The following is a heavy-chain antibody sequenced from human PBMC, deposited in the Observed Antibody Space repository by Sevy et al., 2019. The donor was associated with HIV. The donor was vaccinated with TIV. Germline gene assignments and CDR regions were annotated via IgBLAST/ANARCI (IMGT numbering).Heavy chain of an antibody. J-gene: IGHJ4*02. CDR3: ARGAVVIGTAATPVLDF. D-gene: IGHD2-2*01. V-gene: IGHV4-59*08. CDR1: DDSINSYY. Sequence: SETLSLTCSVSDDSINSYYWSWIRQPPGKGLEWIGYIYNNIGSTSYNPSLTSPVTISVDTSKNHFSLKLTSLTAADTVIYYCARGAVVIGTAATPVLDFWGLGSLVTVSS. CDR2: IYNNIGST.